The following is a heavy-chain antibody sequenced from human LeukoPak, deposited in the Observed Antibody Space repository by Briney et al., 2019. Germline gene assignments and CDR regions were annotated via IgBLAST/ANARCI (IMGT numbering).Heavy chain of an antibody. J-gene: IGHJ4*02. CDR1: GFIFSSNG. Sequence: GGSLRLSCVASGFIFSSNGMHWVRQAPGKGLEWVTFIQYDGSKKYYADSVKGRFTISRDNSKNTLYLEMNSLRAEDTAVHYCAKDIGSYYDYWGQGILVTVSS. D-gene: IGHD3-10*01. V-gene: IGHV3-30*02. CDR2: IQYDGSKK. CDR3: AKDIGSYYDY.